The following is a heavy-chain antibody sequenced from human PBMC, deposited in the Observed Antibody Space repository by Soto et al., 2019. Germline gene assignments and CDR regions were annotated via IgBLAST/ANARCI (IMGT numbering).Heavy chain of an antibody. V-gene: IGHV4-61*01. Sequence: PSLTCTVSGGSVSSGSYYWSWIRQPPGKGLEWIGYIYYSGSTNYNPSLKSRVTISVDTSKNQFSLKLSSVTAADTAVYYCARWGGPAELLRYYYYGMDVWGQGTTVTVSS. D-gene: IGHD1-26*01. J-gene: IGHJ6*02. CDR1: GGSVSSGSYY. CDR3: ARWGGPAELLRYYYYGMDV. CDR2: IYYSGST.